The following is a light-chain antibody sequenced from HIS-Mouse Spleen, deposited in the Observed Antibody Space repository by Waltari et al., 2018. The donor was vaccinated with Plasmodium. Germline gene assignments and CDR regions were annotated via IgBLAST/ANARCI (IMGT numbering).Light chain of an antibody. CDR2: EDS. Sequence: SYELTQPPSVSVSPGQTARITCPGDALPKKYAYWYQQKSGQAPVLVIYEDSKRPSGIPERFYGSSSGTMATLTISGAQVEDEADYYCDSTDSSGNHRVFGGGTKLTVL. V-gene: IGLV3-10*01. J-gene: IGLJ3*02. CDR1: ALPKKY. CDR3: DSTDSSGNHRV.